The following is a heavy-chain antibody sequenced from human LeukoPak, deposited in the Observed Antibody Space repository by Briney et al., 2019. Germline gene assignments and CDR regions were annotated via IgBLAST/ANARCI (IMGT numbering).Heavy chain of an antibody. D-gene: IGHD5/OR15-5a*01. CDR1: GYTFTSYW. Sequence: GESLKISCEGSGYTFTSYWIGWVRQMPGKGLEWMGSIYPADSDTRYSPSFQGQVTISADKSISTAYLQWSSLKASDTAMYFCARVYCRYIQHWGQGALVIVYS. J-gene: IGHJ1*01. V-gene: IGHV5-51*01. CDR2: IYPADSDT. CDR3: ARVYCRYIQH.